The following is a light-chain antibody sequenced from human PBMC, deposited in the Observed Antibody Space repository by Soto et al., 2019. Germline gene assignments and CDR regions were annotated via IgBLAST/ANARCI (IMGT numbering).Light chain of an antibody. V-gene: IGKV1-5*03. CDR2: GAS. CDR1: QSVSRW. CDR3: QQYDGVVS. J-gene: IGKJ4*01. Sequence: DIQMTQSPSTLSASVGDRVTITCRASQSVSRWLAWYQQKPGKAPKLLSYGASTLESGVPSRFRRSGAGTEFTLTISGMKPDDFATHYCQQYDGVVSFGGGTKV.